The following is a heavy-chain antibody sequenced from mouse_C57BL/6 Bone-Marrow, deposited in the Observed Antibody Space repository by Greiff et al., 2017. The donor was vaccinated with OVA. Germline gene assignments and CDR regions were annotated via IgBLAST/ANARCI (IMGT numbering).Heavy chain of an antibody. CDR2: ISDGGSYT. V-gene: IGHV5-4*01. Sequence: EVKLMESGGGLVKPGGSLKLSCAASGFTFSSYAMSWVRQTPEKRLEWVATISDGGSYTYYPDNVKGRFTISRDNAKNNLYLQMSHLKSEDTAMYYCARDGAGTDYFDYWGQGTTLTVSS. CDR1: GFTFSSYA. CDR3: ARDGAGTDYFDY. D-gene: IGHD4-1*01. J-gene: IGHJ2*01.